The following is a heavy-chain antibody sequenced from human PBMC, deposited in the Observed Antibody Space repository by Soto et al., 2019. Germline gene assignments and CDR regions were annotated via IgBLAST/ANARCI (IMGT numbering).Heavy chain of an antibody. CDR1: GGSISSSSYY. V-gene: IGHV4-39*01. Sequence: PSETLSLTCTVSGGSISSSSYYWGWIRQPPGKGLEWIGSIYYSGSTYYNPSLKSRVTISVDTSKNQFSLKLSSVTAADTAVYYCARHQLGTYDFWSGYYRRWFDPWGQGTLVTVSS. CDR2: IYYSGST. D-gene: IGHD3-3*01. CDR3: ARHQLGTYDFWSGYYRRWFDP. J-gene: IGHJ5*02.